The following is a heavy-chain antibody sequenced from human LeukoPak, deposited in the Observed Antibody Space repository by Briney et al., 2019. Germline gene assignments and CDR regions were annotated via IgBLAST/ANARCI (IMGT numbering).Heavy chain of an antibody. CDR2: IYYSGST. D-gene: IGHD3-22*01. J-gene: IGHJ5*02. Sequence: SETLSLTCTVSGGSISSSSYYWGWIRQHPGKGLEWIGYIYYSGSTYYNPSLKSRVTISVDTSKNQFSLKLSSVTAADTAVYYCARDGDYYDSSPLYRWFDPWGQGTLVTVSS. V-gene: IGHV4-31*03. CDR1: GGSISSSSYY. CDR3: ARDGDYYDSSPLYRWFDP.